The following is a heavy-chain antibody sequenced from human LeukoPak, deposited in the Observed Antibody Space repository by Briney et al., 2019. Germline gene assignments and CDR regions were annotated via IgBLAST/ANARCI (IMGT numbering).Heavy chain of an antibody. J-gene: IGHJ6*02. V-gene: IGHV1-69*13. CDR2: IIPIFGTA. Sequence: ASVEVSCKASGGTFSSYAISWVRQAPGQGLEWMGGIIPIFGTANYAQKFQGRVTITADESTSTAYMELSSLRSEDTAVYYCARDQGPYCSSTSCSNNYYYYYGMDVWGQGTTVTVSS. D-gene: IGHD2-2*01. CDR3: ARDQGPYCSSTSCSNNYYYYYGMDV. CDR1: GGTFSSYA.